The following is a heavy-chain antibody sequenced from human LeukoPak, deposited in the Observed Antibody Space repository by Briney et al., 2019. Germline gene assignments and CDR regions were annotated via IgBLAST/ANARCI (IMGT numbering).Heavy chain of an antibody. Sequence: ASVKVSCKASGGTFSSYAISWVRQAPGQGLEWMGGIIPIFGTANYAQKFRGRVTITADESTSTAYMELSSLRSEDTAVYYCARDRGTTGTTGYFAFDIWGQGTMVTVSS. CDR1: GGTFSSYA. CDR3: ARDRGTTGTTGYFAFDI. D-gene: IGHD1-1*01. CDR2: IIPIFGTA. J-gene: IGHJ3*02. V-gene: IGHV1-69*13.